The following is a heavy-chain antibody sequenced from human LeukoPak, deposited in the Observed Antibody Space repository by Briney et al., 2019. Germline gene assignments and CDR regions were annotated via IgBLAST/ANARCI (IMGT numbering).Heavy chain of an antibody. CDR3: ARHAGSSSSEFDY. Sequence: GESLMISCKGSGYSFTSYWIGWVRQMPGKGLEWMGIIYPGDSDTRYSPSFQSQVTISADKSISTAYLQWSSLKASDTAMYYCARHAGSSSSEFDYWGQGTLVTVSS. D-gene: IGHD6-6*01. CDR1: GYSFTSYW. CDR2: IYPGDSDT. V-gene: IGHV5-51*01. J-gene: IGHJ4*02.